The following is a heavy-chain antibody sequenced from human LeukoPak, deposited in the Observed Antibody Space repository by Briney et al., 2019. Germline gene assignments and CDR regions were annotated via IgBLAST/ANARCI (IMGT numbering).Heavy chain of an antibody. CDR1: GFTFGDYA. D-gene: IGHD1-26*01. Sequence: HPGGSLRLSCTASGFTFGDYAMSWFRQAPGKGLEWVGFIRSKAYGGTTEYAASVKGRFTISRDDSKSIAYLQMNSLKTEDTAVYYCTREYSGSYSTGVDYWGQGTLVTVSS. CDR2: IRSKAYGGTT. CDR3: TREYSGSYSTGVDY. J-gene: IGHJ4*02. V-gene: IGHV3-49*03.